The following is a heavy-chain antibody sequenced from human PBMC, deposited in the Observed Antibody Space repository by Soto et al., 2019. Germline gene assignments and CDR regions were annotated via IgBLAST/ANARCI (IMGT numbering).Heavy chain of an antibody. CDR1: GFTFSSYS. CDR2: ISSSSSYI. D-gene: IGHD3-3*01. J-gene: IGHJ1*01. V-gene: IGHV3-21*01. CDR3: APLYYDFWSGPAEYFQH. Sequence: GGSLRLSCAASGFTFSSYSMNWVRQAPGKGLEWVSSISSSSSYIYYADSVKGRFTISRDNAKNSLYLQMNSLRAEDTAVYYCAPLYYDFWSGPAEYFQHWGQGTLVTVSS.